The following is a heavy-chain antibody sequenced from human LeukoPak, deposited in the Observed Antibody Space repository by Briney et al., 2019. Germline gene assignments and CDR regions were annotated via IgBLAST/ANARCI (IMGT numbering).Heavy chain of an antibody. Sequence: GGSLRLSCAASGFTFDDYGMSWVRQAPGKGLEWVSGINWNGGSTGYADSVKGRFTISRDNAKNSLYLQMNSLRAEDTALYYCARGTFLYSYDSSGYYLNYYLDYWGQGTLVTVSS. CDR3: ARGTFLYSYDSSGYYLNYYLDY. CDR1: GFTFDDYG. V-gene: IGHV3-20*04. CDR2: INWNGGST. D-gene: IGHD3-22*01. J-gene: IGHJ4*02.